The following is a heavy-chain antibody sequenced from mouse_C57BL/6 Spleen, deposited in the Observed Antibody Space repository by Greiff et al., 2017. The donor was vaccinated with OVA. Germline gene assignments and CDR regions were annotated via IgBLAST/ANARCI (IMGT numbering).Heavy chain of an antibody. CDR1: GYTFTSYW. Sequence: QVQLQQPGAELVKPGASVKLSCKASGYTFTSYWMKWVKQRPGQGLEWIGEIDPSDSYTNYNQKFKGKATLTVDTSSSTAYMQLSSLTSEDSAVYYCARAGDGYPVFDYWGQGTTLTVSS. D-gene: IGHD2-3*01. CDR3: ARAGDGYPVFDY. CDR2: IDPSDSYT. J-gene: IGHJ2*01. V-gene: IGHV1-50*01.